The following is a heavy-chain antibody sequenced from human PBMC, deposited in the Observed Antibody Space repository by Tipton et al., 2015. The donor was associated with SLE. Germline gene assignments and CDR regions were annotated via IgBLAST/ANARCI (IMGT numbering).Heavy chain of an antibody. V-gene: IGHV3-7*05. CDR1: SSGGYY. CDR3: ARSTYSSGCLGDY. J-gene: IGHJ4*02. CDR2: IKQDGSEK. D-gene: IGHD6-19*01. Sequence: SSGGYYWSWVRQAPGKGLEWVANIKQDGSEKYYVDSVKGRFTISRDNAKNSLYLQMNSLRAEDTAVYYCARSTYSSGCLGDYWGQGTLVTVSS.